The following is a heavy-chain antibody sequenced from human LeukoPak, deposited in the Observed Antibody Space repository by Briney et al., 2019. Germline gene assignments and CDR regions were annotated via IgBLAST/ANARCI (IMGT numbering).Heavy chain of an antibody. CDR2: IHPSGGAT. CDR3: ARDQEGFDY. J-gene: IGHJ4*02. Sequence: ASVKVSCKASGFTSTRFYIHWVRQAPGQGLEWMGVIHPSGGATVYAKKFQGRVTMTRDTSTSTVYLEMTTLRYEDTAVYYCARDQEGFDYWGQGTLVTVSS. CDR1: GFTSTRFY. V-gene: IGHV1-46*01.